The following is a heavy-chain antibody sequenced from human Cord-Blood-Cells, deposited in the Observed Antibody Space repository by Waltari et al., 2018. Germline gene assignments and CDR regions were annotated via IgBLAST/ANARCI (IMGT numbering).Heavy chain of an antibody. CDR3: ARGSTYSSSWYYFDY. Sequence: QVQLVQSGAEVKKPGSSVKVSCKASGGTFSSYAIRWVRQAPGQGLEWMGRIIPILGIANYAQKFQGRVTITADKSTSTAYMELSSLRSEDTAVYYCARGSTYSSSWYYFDYWGQGTLVTVSS. V-gene: IGHV1-69*09. CDR2: IIPILGIA. J-gene: IGHJ4*02. D-gene: IGHD6-13*01. CDR1: GGTFSSYA.